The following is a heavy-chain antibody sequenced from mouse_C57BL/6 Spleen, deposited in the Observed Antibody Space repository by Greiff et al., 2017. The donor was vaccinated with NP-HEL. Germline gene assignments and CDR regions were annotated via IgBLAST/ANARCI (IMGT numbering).Heavy chain of an antibody. D-gene: IGHD1-1*01. J-gene: IGHJ3*01. CDR1: GYTFTSYW. V-gene: IGHV1-72*01. Sequence: QVQLQQPGAELVKPGASVKLSCKASGYTFTSYWMHWVKQRPGRGLEWIGRIAPNRGGTKYNEKFKSKATLTVDKPSSTAYMQLSSLTSEDSAVYYCARDYGSSSFAYWGQGTLVTVSA. CDR3: ARDYGSSSFAY. CDR2: IAPNRGGT.